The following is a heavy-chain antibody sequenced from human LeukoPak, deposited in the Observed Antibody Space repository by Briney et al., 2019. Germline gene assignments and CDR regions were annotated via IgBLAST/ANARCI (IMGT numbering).Heavy chain of an antibody. Sequence: PSETLSLTCAVYGGSFSGYYWSWIRQPPGKGLEWIGYIYYSGSTNYNPSLKSRVTISVDTSKNQFSLKLSSVTAADTAVYYCARDLYSYNLDAEYWGQGTLVTVSS. J-gene: IGHJ4*02. CDR1: GGSFSGYY. CDR2: IYYSGST. V-gene: IGHV4-59*12. CDR3: ARDLYSYNLDAEY. D-gene: IGHD5-18*01.